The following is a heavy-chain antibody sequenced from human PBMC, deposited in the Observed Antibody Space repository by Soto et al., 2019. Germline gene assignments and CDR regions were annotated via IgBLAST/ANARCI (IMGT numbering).Heavy chain of an antibody. CDR2: IKQDGSEK. D-gene: IGHD2-2*01. CDR1: GFTFSSYG. V-gene: IGHV3-7*01. Sequence: GSLRLSCAASGFTFSSYGMHWVRQAPGKGLEWVANIKQDGSEKYYVDSVKGRFTISRDNAKNSLYLQMNSLRAEDTAVYYCARDIFPAVNNYYYYYMDVWGKGTTVTVS. J-gene: IGHJ6*03. CDR3: ARDIFPAVNNYYYYYMDV.